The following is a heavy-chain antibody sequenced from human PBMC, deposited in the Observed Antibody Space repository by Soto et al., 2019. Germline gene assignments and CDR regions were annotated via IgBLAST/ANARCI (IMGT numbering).Heavy chain of an antibody. CDR1: SGSITSVNSY. Sequence: QVQLQESGPGLVKPSQTLSLTCTVSSGSITSVNSYWSWIRQFPGKGLEWIGYIYYSGSSYYNPSLKGRVTISEDTSKKQFSLKLNSVTAAHTAVYYCARGSSGWSSIRLDDWGQGTLVTVSS. D-gene: IGHD6-19*01. V-gene: IGHV4-31*03. CDR3: ARGSSGWSSIRLDD. CDR2: IYYSGSS. J-gene: IGHJ4*02.